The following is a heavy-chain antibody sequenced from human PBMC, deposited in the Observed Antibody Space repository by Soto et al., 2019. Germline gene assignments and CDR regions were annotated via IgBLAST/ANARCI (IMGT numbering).Heavy chain of an antibody. V-gene: IGHV3-23*01. D-gene: IGHD6-19*01. J-gene: IGHJ4*02. Sequence: PGGSLRLSCAASGFTFSTYAMSWVRQAPGKGLEWVSSISGSAGSTYYAASVKGRFTISRDNSKNTLYLQMNSLRAEDTAVYYCAKTQGPYSSGWVLDDYWGQGTLVTVSS. CDR3: AKTQGPYSSGWVLDDY. CDR2: ISGSAGST. CDR1: GFTFSTYA.